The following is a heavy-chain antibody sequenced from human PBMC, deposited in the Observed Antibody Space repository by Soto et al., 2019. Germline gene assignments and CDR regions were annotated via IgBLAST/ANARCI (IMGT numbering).Heavy chain of an antibody. Sequence: ASVKVSCKASGYTFTGYYMHWVRQAPGQGLEWMGWINPNSGGTNYAQKFQGWVTMTRDTSISTAYMELNRLRSDDTAVYYCARALLGYCISTSCCSEDYYYYMDVWGKGTTVTVSS. D-gene: IGHD2-2*01. V-gene: IGHV1-2*04. CDR3: ARALLGYCISTSCCSEDYYYYMDV. J-gene: IGHJ6*03. CDR1: GYTFTGYY. CDR2: INPNSGGT.